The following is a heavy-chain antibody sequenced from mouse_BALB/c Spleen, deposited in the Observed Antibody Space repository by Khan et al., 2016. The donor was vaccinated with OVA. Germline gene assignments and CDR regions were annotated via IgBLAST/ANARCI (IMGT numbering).Heavy chain of an antibody. Sequence: EVQLVESGGGLVQPGGSLRLSCATSGFTFTDYYMSWVRQPPGKALEWLGFIRNKANGYTTDYSASVKGRFTISRDNSQSILYLQLNTLRAEDSATYYGARDRNDGYYWYFDVWGAGTTVTVSS. D-gene: IGHD2-3*01. CDR1: GFTFTDYY. CDR3: ARDRNDGYYWYFDV. CDR2: IRNKANGYTT. J-gene: IGHJ1*01. V-gene: IGHV7-3*02.